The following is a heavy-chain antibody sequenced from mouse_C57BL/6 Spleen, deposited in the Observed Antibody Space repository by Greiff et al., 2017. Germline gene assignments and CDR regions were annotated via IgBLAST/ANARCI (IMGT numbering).Heavy chain of an antibody. V-gene: IGHV1-61*01. J-gene: IGHJ2*01. D-gene: IGHD1-1*02. CDR2: IYPSDSAT. Sequence: QVQLQQPGAELVRPGSSVKLSCKASGYTFTSYWMDWVKQRPGQGLEWIGNIYPSDSATHYNQKFKDKATLTVDKSSSTAYMQLSSLTSEDSAVYYCARGWVFDYWGQGTTLTVSS. CDR3: ARGWVFDY. CDR1: GYTFTSYW.